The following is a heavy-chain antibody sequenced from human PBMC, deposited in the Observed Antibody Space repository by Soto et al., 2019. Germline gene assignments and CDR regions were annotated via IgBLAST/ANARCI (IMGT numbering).Heavy chain of an antibody. V-gene: IGHV3-9*01. J-gene: IGHJ6*02. D-gene: IGHD2-2*01. CDR3: AKERAVVVPVSTSYFHYYGLDV. Sequence: VQLVESGGGLVQPGGSLRLSCAVSGFTLDDYTMHWVRQAPGKGLEWVSGVGWNGGDIVYADSVKGRFTVSRDNTRNSVYLEVNSLTTDDTAIYFCAKERAVVVPVSTSYFHYYGLDVWGQGTTVTFS. CDR1: GFTLDDYT. CDR2: VGWNGGDI.